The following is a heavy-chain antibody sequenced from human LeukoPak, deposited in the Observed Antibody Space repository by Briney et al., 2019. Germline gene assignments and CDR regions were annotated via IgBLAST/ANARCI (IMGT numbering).Heavy chain of an antibody. Sequence: SVKVSCKASGGTFSSYAISWVRQAPGQGLEWMGWIIPIFGTANYAQKFQGRVTITADESTSTAYMELSSLRSEDTAVYYCARGFCSSTSCPPFDYWGQGTLVTVSS. CDR3: ARGFCSSTSCPPFDY. D-gene: IGHD2-2*01. J-gene: IGHJ4*02. CDR2: IIPIFGTA. CDR1: GGTFSSYA. V-gene: IGHV1-69*13.